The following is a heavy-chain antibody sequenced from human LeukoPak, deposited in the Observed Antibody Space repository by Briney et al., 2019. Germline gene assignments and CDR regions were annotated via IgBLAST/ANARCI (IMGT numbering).Heavy chain of an antibody. D-gene: IGHD3-22*01. J-gene: IGHJ3*02. Sequence: SETLSLTCTVSGGSISSSSYYWGWIRQPPGKGLEWIGSIYYSGSTYYNPSLKSRVTISVDTSKNQFSLKLSSVTAADTAVYYSYSSYYYDSSGYTDAFDIWGQGTMVTVSS. V-gene: IGHV4-39*01. CDR2: IYYSGST. CDR1: GGSISSSSYY. CDR3: YSSYYYDSSGYTDAFDI.